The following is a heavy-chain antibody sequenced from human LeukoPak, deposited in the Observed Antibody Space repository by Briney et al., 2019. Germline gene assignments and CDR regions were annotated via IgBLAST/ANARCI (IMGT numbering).Heavy chain of an antibody. CDR3: AGEMATIVNQFDY. J-gene: IGHJ4*02. CDR2: ISPYNGNT. CDR1: VYTFTSDG. D-gene: IGHD5-24*01. Sequence: ASVKVSCKASVYTFTSDGISWVRQAPGQGLEWMGWISPYNGNTNYAQKLQGRVTMTTDTSTSTAYMELRSLRSDDTAVYYCAGEMATIVNQFDYWGQGTLVTVSS. V-gene: IGHV1-18*01.